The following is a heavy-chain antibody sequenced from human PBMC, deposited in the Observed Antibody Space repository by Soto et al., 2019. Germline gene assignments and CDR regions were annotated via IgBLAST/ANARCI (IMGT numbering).Heavy chain of an antibody. Sequence: SETLSLTCIVSGASISTPGSSWSWIRQPPGKAPEWIGYVYHNGTAYPKPSLKSRVTISLDGAKNQFSLKMTSVTAEYTGLSYCAARPYYYYGLDVWGQGTMVTVSS. CDR2: VYHNGTA. CDR1: GASISTPGSS. J-gene: IGHJ6*02. CDR3: AARPYYYYGLDV. D-gene: IGHD3-10*01. V-gene: IGHV4-30-2*01.